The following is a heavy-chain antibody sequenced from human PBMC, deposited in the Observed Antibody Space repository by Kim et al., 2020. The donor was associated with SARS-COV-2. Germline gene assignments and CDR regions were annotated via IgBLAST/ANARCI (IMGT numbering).Heavy chain of an antibody. D-gene: IGHD3-10*01. Sequence: TNFNPSLKSRITMSVDTAKNQFSLKVTFVTAADTAVYYCARRSMVQGVDYWGQGTRVTVSS. V-gene: IGHV4-34*01. J-gene: IGHJ4*02. CDR3: ARRSMVQGVDY. CDR2: T.